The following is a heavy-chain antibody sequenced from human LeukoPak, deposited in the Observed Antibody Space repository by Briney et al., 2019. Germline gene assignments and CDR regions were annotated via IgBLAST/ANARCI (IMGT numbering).Heavy chain of an antibody. CDR3: ARGPAWNDVFYYYGMDV. D-gene: IGHD1-1*01. J-gene: IGHJ6*02. Sequence: PGRSLRLSCAAFGFTFSSYAMHWVRQAPGKGLEWVAVISYDGSNKYYADSVKGRFTISRDNSKNTLYLQMNSLRAEDTAVYYCARGPAWNDVFYYYGMDVWGQGTTVTVSS. CDR1: GFTFSSYA. CDR2: ISYDGSNK. V-gene: IGHV3-30-3*01.